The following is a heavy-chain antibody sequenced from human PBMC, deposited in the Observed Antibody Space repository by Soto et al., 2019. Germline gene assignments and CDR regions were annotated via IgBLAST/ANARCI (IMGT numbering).Heavy chain of an antibody. D-gene: IGHD3-22*01. Sequence: GGSLRLSCAASGFTFSSYAMSWVRQAPGKGLEWVSAISGSGGSTYYADSVKGRFTISRDNSKNTLYLQMNSLRAEDTAVYYCAKDLHYYDSAGYFDYWGQGTLVTVSS. CDR1: GFTFSSYA. CDR3: AKDLHYYDSAGYFDY. CDR2: ISGSGGST. V-gene: IGHV3-23*01. J-gene: IGHJ4*02.